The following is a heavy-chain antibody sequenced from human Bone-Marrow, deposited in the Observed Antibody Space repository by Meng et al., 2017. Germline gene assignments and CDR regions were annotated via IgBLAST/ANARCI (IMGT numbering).Heavy chain of an antibody. D-gene: IGHD2-2*01. V-gene: IGHV1-18*01. J-gene: IGHJ4*02. CDR1: DYSFFSLG. CDR2: ISAYSADT. CDR3: ARAYANKVDY. Sequence: LLQSVAELNIPGASVMVSCEPTDYSFFSLGISWVRQAPRQGLECMGWISAYSADTTYAPELQCRVSMTTDTSTYTSYMELRSLRSADTAIFYCARAYANKVDYWGQGTLVTVSS.